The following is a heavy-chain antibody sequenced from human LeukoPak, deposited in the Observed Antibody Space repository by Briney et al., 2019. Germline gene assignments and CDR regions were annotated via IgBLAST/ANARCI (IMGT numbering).Heavy chain of an antibody. CDR3: ARVVEAGLYFDY. Sequence: ASVEVSCKASGGTFSSYAISWVRQAPGQGLEWMGRIIPIFGIANYAQKFQGRVTITADKSTSTAYMELSSLRSEDTAVYYCARVVEAGLYFDYRGQGTLVTVSS. J-gene: IGHJ4*02. D-gene: IGHD3-22*01. CDR1: GGTFSSYA. V-gene: IGHV1-69*04. CDR2: IIPIFGIA.